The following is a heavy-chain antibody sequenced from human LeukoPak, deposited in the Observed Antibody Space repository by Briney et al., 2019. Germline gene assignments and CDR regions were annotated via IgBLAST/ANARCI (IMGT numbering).Heavy chain of an antibody. V-gene: IGHV4-59*01. CDR2: VYSSGST. CDR3: ARGPRRYYFDY. CDR1: GGSISTYY. Sequence: SETLSLTCTVSGGSISTYYWSWIRQPPGRGLEWIAKVYSSGSTNYNPSLKTGLTISVDTSKNQLSLKLSSVTAADTGVYYCARGPRRYYFDYWGQGTLVTVS. J-gene: IGHJ4*02.